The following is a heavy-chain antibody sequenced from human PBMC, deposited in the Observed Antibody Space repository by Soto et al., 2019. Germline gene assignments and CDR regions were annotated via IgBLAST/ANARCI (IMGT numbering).Heavy chain of an antibody. V-gene: IGHV1-69*01. CDR2: IIPIFGTA. Sequence: QGQLVQSGAEVKKPGSSVKVSCKASGGTFSSYAISWVRQAPGHGLEWMVGIIPIFGTANYAQKFQGRVTITADESTRTAYMELSSLRSEDTAVYYCARVVGGKGSYYFDYWGQGTLVTVSS. CDR3: ARVVGGKGSYYFDY. D-gene: IGHD2-15*01. J-gene: IGHJ4*02. CDR1: GGTFSSYA.